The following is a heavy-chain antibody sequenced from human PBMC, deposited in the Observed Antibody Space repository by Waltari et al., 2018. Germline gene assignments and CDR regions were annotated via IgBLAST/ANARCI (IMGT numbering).Heavy chain of an antibody. CDR3: ARDEYSRATPFDY. D-gene: IGHD6-6*01. Sequence: EVQLVESGGGLVQPGGSLRLSCAASGFTFSSYWMSWVRQAPGKGLEWVANKKQDGSEKYYVDSVKGRFTISRDNAKNSLYLQMNSLRAEDTAVYYCARDEYSRATPFDYWGQGTLVTVSS. V-gene: IGHV3-7*01. CDR1: GFTFSSYW. CDR2: KKQDGSEK. J-gene: IGHJ4*02.